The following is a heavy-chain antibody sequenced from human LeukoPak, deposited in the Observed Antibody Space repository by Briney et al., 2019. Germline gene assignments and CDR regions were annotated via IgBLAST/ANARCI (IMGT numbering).Heavy chain of an antibody. CDR2: FYCSGST. D-gene: IGHD4-11*01. CDR3: ASRDYSKPFDY. V-gene: IGHV4-39*01. J-gene: IGHJ4*02. Sequence: PSETLSLTCTVSGGSISSSSYYWGWIRQPPGKGLEWIGSFYCSGSTYYNPSLKSRVTISVDTSKNQFSLKLSSVTAADTAVYYCASRDYSKPFDYWGQGTLVTVSS. CDR1: GGSISSSSYY.